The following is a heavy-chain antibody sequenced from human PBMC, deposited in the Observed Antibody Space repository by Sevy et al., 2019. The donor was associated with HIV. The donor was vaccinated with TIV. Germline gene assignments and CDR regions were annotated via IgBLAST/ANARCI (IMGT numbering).Heavy chain of an antibody. CDR1: GFTFSSYS. Sequence: GGSLRLSCAASGFTFSSYSMNWVRQAPGKGLEWVSSISSSSSYIYYADSVKGRFTISRDNAKNSLYLQMNSLRAEDTAVYYCARYIDEYNWNDAEYYYYYYYYMDVWGKGTTVTVSS. V-gene: IGHV3-21*01. CDR2: ISSSSSYI. CDR3: ARYIDEYNWNDAEYYYYYYYYMDV. D-gene: IGHD1-20*01. J-gene: IGHJ6*03.